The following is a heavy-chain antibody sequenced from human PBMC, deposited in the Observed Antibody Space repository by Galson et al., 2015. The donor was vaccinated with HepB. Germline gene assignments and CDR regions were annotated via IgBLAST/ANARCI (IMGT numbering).Heavy chain of an antibody. V-gene: IGHV1-18*01. D-gene: IGHD2-15*01. CDR3: VRDAGRYCSGASCYPGYDY. Sequence: SVKVSCKASGYTFTSYGVIWVRQAPGQGLEWMGWISTYNGNTKFAQKFQGRVTMTTDTSTSTAYMDLRSLRSDDTAVYYCVRDAGRYCSGASCYPGYDYWGQGTLVTVSS. CDR2: ISTYNGNT. CDR1: GYTFTSYG. J-gene: IGHJ4*02.